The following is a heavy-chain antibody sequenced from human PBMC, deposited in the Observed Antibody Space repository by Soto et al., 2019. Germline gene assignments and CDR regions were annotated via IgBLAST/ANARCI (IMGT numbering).Heavy chain of an antibody. J-gene: IGHJ6*02. CDR3: VRPLPSGQNYGMDV. CDR1: GFTFSSYA. D-gene: IGHD3-10*01. Sequence: EVQLLESGGGLVQPGGSLRLSCAASGFTFSSYAMSWVRQAPGKGLEWVSVIYNDGKTYYADSVKGRFTISRDASKNTLHLQMDSLRDEDTAVYYCVRPLPSGQNYGMDVWGQGTTVTVSS. V-gene: IGHV3-23*03. CDR2: IYNDGKT.